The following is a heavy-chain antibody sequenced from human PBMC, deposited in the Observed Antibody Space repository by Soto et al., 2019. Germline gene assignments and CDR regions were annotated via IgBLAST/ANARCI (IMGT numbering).Heavy chain of an antibody. CDR2: IYPGDSDT. D-gene: IGHD3-22*01. J-gene: IGHJ2*01. Sequence: GESLKISCKGSGYSFTSYWIGWVRQMPGKGLEWMGIIYPGDSDTRYSPSFQGQVTISADKSTSTAYLQWSSLKASDTAMYYCARPYDSTQGGPPRNWYFDLWGRGTLVTVSS. CDR3: ARPYDSTQGGPPRNWYFDL. V-gene: IGHV5-51*01. CDR1: GYSFTSYW.